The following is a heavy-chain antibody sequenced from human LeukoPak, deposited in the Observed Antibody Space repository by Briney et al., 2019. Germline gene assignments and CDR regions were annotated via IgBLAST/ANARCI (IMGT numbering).Heavy chain of an antibody. D-gene: IGHD3-9*01. CDR3: ARSLTAYCFYS. Sequence: SQTLSLTCTVSGDSINSGGYYWSWIGQRPGKGLEWIGYIYYYSGSTYYNPSLKSRATISVDTSKNQFSLRLSSVTAADTAVYYCARSLTAYCFYSWGQGTLVTVSS. J-gene: IGHJ4*02. CDR1: GDSINSGGYY. V-gene: IGHV4-31*03. CDR2: IYYYSGST.